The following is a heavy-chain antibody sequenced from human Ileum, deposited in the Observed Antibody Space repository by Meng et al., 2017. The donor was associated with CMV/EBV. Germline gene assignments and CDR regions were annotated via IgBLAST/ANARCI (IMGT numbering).Heavy chain of an antibody. J-gene: IGHJ4*02. CDR3: SSLGDY. D-gene: IGHD3-16*01. CDR2: VRYDGSNK. CDR1: GLTFSSYG. V-gene: IGHV3-30*02. Sequence: QVQWGECGGGVGQPGGSRRLSCAVSGLTFSSYGMHWVRQAPGKGLEWVACVRYDGSNKYYADSVKGRFTISRDNSENTLFLQMNSLRADDTAVYYCSSLGDYWGQGTLVTVSS.